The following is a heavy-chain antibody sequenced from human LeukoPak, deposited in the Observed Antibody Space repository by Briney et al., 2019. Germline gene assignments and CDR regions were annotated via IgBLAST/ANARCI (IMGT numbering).Heavy chain of an antibody. V-gene: IGHV3-43*02. D-gene: IGHD3-3*01. Sequence: AGSLRLSCAASGFTFEGYALNWVRQRPGKGLEWVSLISGSGGNTYYADSMNGRFTISRDNRKKSLYQQMKSLTTEDAALYYCVKDDFCHECALDVWGQGTMVTVSS. CDR1: GFTFEGYA. CDR2: ISGSGGNT. CDR3: VKDDFCHECALDV. J-gene: IGHJ3*01.